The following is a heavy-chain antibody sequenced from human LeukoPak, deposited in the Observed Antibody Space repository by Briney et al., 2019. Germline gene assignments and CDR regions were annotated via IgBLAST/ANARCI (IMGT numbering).Heavy chain of an antibody. CDR1: GFTFTSHW. J-gene: IGHJ5*02. V-gene: IGHV3-74*01. CDR3: VRGALRDCSYTSCTRGNWFDP. D-gene: IGHD2-2*01. CDR2: INADGSGT. Sequence: PGGSLRLSCAASGFTFTSHWMHSVRQAPEKGLVGVAHINADGSGTYYAASVKGRFTISRDNAKNTLYLQMHSLTAEDTAVYYCVRGALRDCSYTSCTRGNWFDPWGQGTLVTVSS.